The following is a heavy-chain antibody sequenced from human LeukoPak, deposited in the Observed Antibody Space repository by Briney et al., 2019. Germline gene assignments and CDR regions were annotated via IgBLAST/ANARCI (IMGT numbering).Heavy chain of an antibody. V-gene: IGHV3-33*01. D-gene: IGHD3-10*01. J-gene: IGHJ3*02. CDR3: ARDPGDYYGSGSSDAFDI. CDR1: GFTFSSYG. Sequence: PGGSLRLSCAASGFTFSSYGMHWVRQAPGKGLEWVAVIWYDGSNKYYADSVKGRFTISRDNSKNTLYLQMNSLRAKDTAVYYCARDPGDYYGSGSSDAFDIWGQGTMVTVSS. CDR2: IWYDGSNK.